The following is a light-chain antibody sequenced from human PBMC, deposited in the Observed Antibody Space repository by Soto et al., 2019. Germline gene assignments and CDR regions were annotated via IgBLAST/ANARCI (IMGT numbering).Light chain of an antibody. CDR1: SSDVGTYDS. V-gene: IGLV2-14*01. CDR3: SSYTSSITLV. CDR2: EVS. J-gene: IGLJ3*02. Sequence: QSVLTQPASVSGSPGQSITISCTGTSSDVGTYDSVSWYQQHPGEAPKLMIYEVSKRPSGVSDRFSGSKSGNTASLTISGLQAEDEADYYCSSYTSSITLVFGGGTKLTVL.